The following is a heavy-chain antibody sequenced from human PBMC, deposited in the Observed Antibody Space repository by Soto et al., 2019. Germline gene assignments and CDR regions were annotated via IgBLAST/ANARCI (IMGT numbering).Heavy chain of an antibody. J-gene: IGHJ3*02. V-gene: IGHV6-1*01. CDR2: TYYRSKWYN. D-gene: IGHD5-18*01. CDR3: ARELINPPGYSYGSFATDAFDI. Sequence: SQTLSLTCAISGDSVSSNSAAWNRIRQSPSRGLEWLGRTYYRSKWYNDYAVSVKSRITINPDTSKNQFSLQLNSVTPEDTAVYYCARELINPPGYSYGSFATDAFDIWGQGTMVTV. CDR1: GDSVSSNSAA.